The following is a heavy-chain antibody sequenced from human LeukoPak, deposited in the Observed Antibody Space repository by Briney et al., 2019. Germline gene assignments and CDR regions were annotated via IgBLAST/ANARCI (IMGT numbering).Heavy chain of an antibody. CDR2: IYYSGTT. D-gene: IGHD3-3*01. CDR3: ARGSIFGVSINWFDP. CDR1: GGSMSSYY. Sequence: PSETLSLTCTVSGGSMSSYYWSWIRQPPGKGLEWIGYIYYSGTTKYNPSLKSRLTMSVDTSENQFSLRLSSVTAADTAVSYCARGSIFGVSINWFDPWGQGTLVTVSS. V-gene: IGHV4-59*01. J-gene: IGHJ5*02.